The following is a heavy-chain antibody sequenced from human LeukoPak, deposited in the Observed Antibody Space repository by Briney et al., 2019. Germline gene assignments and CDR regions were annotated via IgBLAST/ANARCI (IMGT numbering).Heavy chain of an antibody. CDR1: GFRVNNFW. D-gene: IGHD6-13*01. J-gene: IGHJ4*02. Sequence: PGGSLRLSCVASGFRVNNFWMSWVRQAPGKGLEWVANINQDGDEKYYLDSVKGRFTISRDNAKNSLYLQMNSLRAEDTALYYCARYSTSWGYFDYWGQGTLVTVSS. CDR2: INQDGDEK. CDR3: ARYSTSWGYFDY. V-gene: IGHV3-7*01.